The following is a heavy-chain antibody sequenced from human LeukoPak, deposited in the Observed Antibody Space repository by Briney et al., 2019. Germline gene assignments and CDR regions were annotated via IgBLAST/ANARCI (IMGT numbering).Heavy chain of an antibody. J-gene: IGHJ3*02. CDR1: GFTVSSNY. CDR2: IYSGGST. D-gene: IGHD2-2*01. Sequence: AGGSLRLSCAASGFTVSSNYMSWVRQAPGKGLEWVSVIYSGGSTYYADSVKGRFTISGDNSKNTLYLQMNSLGAEDTAVYYCVRGYCSSTSCYPGAFDIWGQGTMVTVSS. CDR3: VRGYCSSTSCYPGAFDI. V-gene: IGHV3-66*01.